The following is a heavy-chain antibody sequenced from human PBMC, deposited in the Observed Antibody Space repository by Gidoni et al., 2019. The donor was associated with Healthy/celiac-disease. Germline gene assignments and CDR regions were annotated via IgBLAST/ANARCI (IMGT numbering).Heavy chain of an antibody. D-gene: IGHD5-18*01. J-gene: IGHJ4*02. CDR1: GFPFSSYW. CDR3: ARDGYSYGYVDY. CDR2: IKQDGSEK. Sequence: EVQLVESGGGLVQPGGSLRLSCAASGFPFSSYWMSWVRQAPGKGLGWVANIKQDGSEKYYVDSVKGRFTISRDNAKNSLYLQMNSLRAEDTAVYYCARDGYSYGYVDYWGQGTLVTVSS. V-gene: IGHV3-7*01.